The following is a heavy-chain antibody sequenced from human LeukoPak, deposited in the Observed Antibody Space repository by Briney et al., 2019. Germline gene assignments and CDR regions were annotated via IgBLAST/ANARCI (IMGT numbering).Heavy chain of an antibody. Sequence: SETLSLTCTVSGGSISSSGYYWGWIRQPPGKGLEWIGSIYYSGSTYYNPSLKSRVTISVDTSKNQFSLKLSSVTAADTVVYYCARDLSRELVARGFDYWGQGTLVTVSS. V-gene: IGHV4-39*07. CDR2: IYYSGST. CDR1: GGSISSSGYY. J-gene: IGHJ4*02. D-gene: IGHD3-10*01. CDR3: ARDLSRELVARGFDY.